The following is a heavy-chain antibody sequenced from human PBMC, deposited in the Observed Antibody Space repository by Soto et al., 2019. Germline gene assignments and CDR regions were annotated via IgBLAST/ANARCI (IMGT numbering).Heavy chain of an antibody. CDR2: ISAYNGNT. V-gene: IGHV1-18*04. D-gene: IGHD3-9*01. Sequence: ASVKVSCKASGYTFTSYGISWVRQAPGQALEWMGWISAYNGNTNYAQKLQGRVTMTTDTSTSTAYMELRSLRSDDTAVYYCARAQDYDILTGSDYYYAMDVWGQGTTVTVSS. CDR3: ARAQDYDILTGSDYYYAMDV. CDR1: GYTFTSYG. J-gene: IGHJ6*02.